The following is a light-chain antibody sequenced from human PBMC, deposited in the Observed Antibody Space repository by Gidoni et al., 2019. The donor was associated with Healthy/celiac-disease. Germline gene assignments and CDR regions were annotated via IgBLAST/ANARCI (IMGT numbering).Light chain of an antibody. CDR3: QQRSNWPPLT. J-gene: IGKJ4*01. Sequence: EIVLTQSPATLSLSPGKRATLSCRASQSVSSYLAGYQQNPGQAPRLLIYDASNRATGIPARFSGSGSGTDFTLTISSLEPEDFAVYYCQQRSNWPPLTFGGGTKVEIK. V-gene: IGKV3-11*01. CDR2: DAS. CDR1: QSVSSY.